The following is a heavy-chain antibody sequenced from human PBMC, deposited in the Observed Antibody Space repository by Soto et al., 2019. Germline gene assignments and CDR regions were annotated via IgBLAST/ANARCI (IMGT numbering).Heavy chain of an antibody. CDR3: VGALTYEVPYYYYGMAV. CDR1: GFSFSTYL. Sequence: PGGSLRLSCAASGFSFSTYLMSWVRQAPGKGLEWVANIKQGGNEKFYVDSVKGRFTISRDNDKKSLYLQMDSLRVEDTAVYYCVGALTYEVPYYYYGMAVWGQGTTVTVSS. J-gene: IGHJ6*02. D-gene: IGHD3-16*01. CDR2: IKQGGNEK. V-gene: IGHV3-7*01.